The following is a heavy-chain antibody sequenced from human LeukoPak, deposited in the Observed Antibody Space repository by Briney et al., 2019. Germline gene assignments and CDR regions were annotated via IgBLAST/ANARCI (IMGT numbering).Heavy chain of an antibody. V-gene: IGHV4-61*01. J-gene: IGHJ4*02. Sequence: SETLSLTCTVSGGSVSSDSYFWTWIRQPPGKGLEWIGYIYYSGSTNCNPSLKSRVTISLDTSKSQISLKLSSVTAADTAVYYCARGQRRLQDYWGQGTLVTVSS. CDR3: ARGQRRLQDY. CDR2: IYYSGST. CDR1: GGSVSSDSYF.